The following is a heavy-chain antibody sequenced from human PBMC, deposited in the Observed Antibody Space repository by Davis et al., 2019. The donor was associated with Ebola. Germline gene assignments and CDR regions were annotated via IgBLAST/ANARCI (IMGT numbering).Heavy chain of an antibody. CDR3: ARGLRSGFLTFDL. Sequence: GGSLRLSCAASGFTFSYYGMNWVRQAPGKGLEWVSSISGSGGSTYYADSMKGRITISRDNSKNTLYLHLDSLRADDSAIYYCARGLRSGFLTFDLWGQGTLVTVSS. J-gene: IGHJ4*02. D-gene: IGHD6-19*01. CDR1: GFTFSYYG. V-gene: IGHV3-23*01. CDR2: ISGSGGST.